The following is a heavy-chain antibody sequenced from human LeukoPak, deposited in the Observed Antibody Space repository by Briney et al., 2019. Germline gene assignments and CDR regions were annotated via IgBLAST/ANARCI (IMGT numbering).Heavy chain of an antibody. J-gene: IGHJ4*02. CDR2: IYHSGST. V-gene: IGHV4-30-2*01. D-gene: IGHD2-8*01. Sequence: PSETLSLTCTASGGSISSGGYYWSWIRQPPGKGLEWIGYIYHSGSTYYNPSLMSRATISAETSKNQFSLKLSSVTAADTAVYYCARVRGLVHPQFDYWGQGTPVTVSS. CDR1: GGSISSGGYY. CDR3: ARVRGLVHPQFDY.